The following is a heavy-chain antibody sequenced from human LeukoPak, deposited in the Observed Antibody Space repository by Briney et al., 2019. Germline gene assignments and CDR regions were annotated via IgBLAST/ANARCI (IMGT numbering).Heavy chain of an antibody. CDR2: ISAYNGNT. CDR3: ARDPNSSGYYYYYGMDV. V-gene: IGHV1-18*01. Sequence: ASVKVSCKASGYTFTSYGISWVRQAPRQGLEWMGWISAYNGNTNYAQKLQGRVTMTTDTSTSTAYMELRSLRSDDTAVYYCARDPNSSGYYYYYGMDVWGQGTTVTVSS. D-gene: IGHD3-22*01. CDR1: GYTFTSYG. J-gene: IGHJ6*02.